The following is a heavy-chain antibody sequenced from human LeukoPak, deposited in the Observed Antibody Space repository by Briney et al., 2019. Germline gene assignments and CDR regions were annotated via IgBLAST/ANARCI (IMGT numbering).Heavy chain of an antibody. CDR3: ARDRASQYYYDSSGYYLDY. D-gene: IGHD3-22*01. V-gene: IGHV4-59*12. Sequence: GSLRLSCAASGYTFSSYGMHWIRQHPGKGLEWIGYIYYSGSTYYNPSLKSRVAISVDTSKNQFSLKLSSVTAADTAVYYCARDRASQYYYDSSGYYLDYWGQGTLVTVSS. CDR1: GYTFSSYG. J-gene: IGHJ4*02. CDR2: IYYSGST.